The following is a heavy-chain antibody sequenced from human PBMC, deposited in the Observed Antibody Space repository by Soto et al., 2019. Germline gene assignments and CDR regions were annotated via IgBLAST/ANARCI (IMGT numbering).Heavy chain of an antibody. CDR1: GGTFSGYA. J-gene: IGHJ1*01. V-gene: IGHV1-69*01. CDR2: IIPILGIT. Sequence: QAQLMQSGAEVKKPGSSVKVSCKASGGTFSGYAISWVRQAPGQGLEWMGGIIPILGITNYAQKFQGRITIAADESTGTVYMELRSLRSEATALYYCARDPRRITGTTASEDFQHWGQGTLVSVSS. CDR3: ARDPRRITGTTASEDFQH. D-gene: IGHD1-20*01.